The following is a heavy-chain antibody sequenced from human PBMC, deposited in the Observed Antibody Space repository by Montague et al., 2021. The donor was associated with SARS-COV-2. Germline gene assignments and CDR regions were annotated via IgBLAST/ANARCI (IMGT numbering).Heavy chain of an antibody. CDR1: GGSLSGYY. CDR3: ARGRRRYNWGDETSYYYGMDV. CDR2: TNHSGST. Sequence: SETLSLTCAVYGGSLSGYYWSWIRQPPGKGLEWIGETNHSGSTNYNPSLKSRVTISLDTSRNQFSLKLSSVTAADTAVYYCARGRRRYNWGDETSYYYGMDVGGQGTTVTVSS. D-gene: IGHD1-20*01. V-gene: IGHV4-34*01. J-gene: IGHJ6*02.